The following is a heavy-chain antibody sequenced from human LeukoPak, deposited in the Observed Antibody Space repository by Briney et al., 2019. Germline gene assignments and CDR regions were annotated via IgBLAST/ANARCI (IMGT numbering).Heavy chain of an antibody. CDR1: GGSISRGGYS. Sequence: SQTLSLTCAVSGGSISRGGYSWSWIRQPPGKGLEWIVYFYYSGSTYYNPSLKSRVTISVDTSKDQFSLKLSSVTAADTAVYYCARVDRDTVTHPSGAFDIWGQGTMVTVSS. J-gene: IGHJ3*02. D-gene: IGHD4-17*01. V-gene: IGHV4-30-4*07. CDR3: ARVDRDTVTHPSGAFDI. CDR2: FYYSGST.